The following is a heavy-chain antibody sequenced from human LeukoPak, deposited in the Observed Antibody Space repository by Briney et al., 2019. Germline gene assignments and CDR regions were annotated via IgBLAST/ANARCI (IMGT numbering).Heavy chain of an antibody. V-gene: IGHV4-38-2*02. CDR1: GYSISSGYY. J-gene: IGHJ5*02. CDR3: ARQVVITPFVNCFDP. CDR2: IYYSGST. D-gene: IGHD3-22*01. Sequence: SETLSLTCTVSGYSISSGYYWGWIRQPPGKGLEWIGSIYYSGSTYYNPSLKSRVTISVDTSKNQFSLKLSSVTAADTAVYYCARQVVITPFVNCFDPWGKGTLVTVSS.